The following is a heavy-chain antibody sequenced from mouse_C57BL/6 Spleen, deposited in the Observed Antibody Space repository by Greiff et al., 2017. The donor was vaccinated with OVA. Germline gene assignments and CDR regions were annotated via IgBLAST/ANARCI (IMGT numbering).Heavy chain of an antibody. D-gene: IGHD3-2*02. CDR2: ISSGGSYT. Sequence: DVHLVESGGDLVKPGGSLKLSCAASGFTFSSYGMSWVRQTPDKRLEWVATISSGGSYTYYPDSVKGRFTISRDNAKNTLYLQMSRLKSEDTAMYYCARGSSGYWGQGTTLTVSS. V-gene: IGHV5-6*01. CDR3: ARGSSGY. J-gene: IGHJ2*01. CDR1: GFTFSSYG.